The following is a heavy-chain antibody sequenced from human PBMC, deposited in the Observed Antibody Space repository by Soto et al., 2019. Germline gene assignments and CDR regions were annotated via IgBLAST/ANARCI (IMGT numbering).Heavy chain of an antibody. CDR1: GFTFSSCS. J-gene: IGHJ3*02. V-gene: IGHV3-21*01. CDR2: ISSSSSYI. D-gene: IGHD3-10*01. CDR3: ASSGSSDAFDI. Sequence: GGSRRLSCAASGFTFSSCSMNWVRQAPGKGLEWVSSISSSSSYIYYADSVKGRFTISRDNAKNSLYLQMNSLRAEDTAVYYCASSGSSDAFDIWGQGTMVTVSS.